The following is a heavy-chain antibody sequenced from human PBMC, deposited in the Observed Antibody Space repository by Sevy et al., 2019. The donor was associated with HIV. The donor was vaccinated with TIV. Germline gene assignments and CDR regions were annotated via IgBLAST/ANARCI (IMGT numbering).Heavy chain of an antibody. CDR1: GFTVSSNY. V-gene: IGHV3-66*01. J-gene: IGHJ4*02. D-gene: IGHD5-18*01. CDR3: ARGKSGYGYGLDY. Sequence: GGSLRLSCAASGFTVSSNYMSWVRQAPGKGLEWVSVIYSDDSTYYADSVKGRFSISRDNSKNTLSLQMNSVRAEDTAMYYCARGKSGYGYGLDYWGQGTLVTVSS. CDR2: IYSDDST.